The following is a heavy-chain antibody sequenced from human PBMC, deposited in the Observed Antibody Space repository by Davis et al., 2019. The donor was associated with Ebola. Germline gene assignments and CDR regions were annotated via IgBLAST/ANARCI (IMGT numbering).Heavy chain of an antibody. D-gene: IGHD6-13*01. Sequence: SETLSLTCTVSGGSISSYYWSWIRQPPGKGLEWIGYIYYSGSTNYNPSLKSRVTISVDTSKNQFPLKLSSVTAEDTAVYYCARSLQLAAAGTYVVDYWGQGTLVTVSS. CDR1: GGSISSYY. CDR3: ARSLQLAAAGTYVVDY. V-gene: IGHV4-59*01. J-gene: IGHJ4*02. CDR2: IYYSGST.